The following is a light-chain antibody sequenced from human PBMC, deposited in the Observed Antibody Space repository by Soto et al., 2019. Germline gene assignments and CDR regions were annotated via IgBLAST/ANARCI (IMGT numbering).Light chain of an antibody. V-gene: IGLV2-14*01. CDR3: SSYTSRSALV. CDR1: STDVGGYNY. Sequence: QSVLTQPASVSGSPGQSITISCTGTSTDVGGYNYVSWYQQHPGKAPKLMIYEVSNRPSGVSNRFSGSKSGNTASLTISGLQEEDDADYYCSSYTSRSALVFGTGTKVTVL. CDR2: EVS. J-gene: IGLJ1*01.